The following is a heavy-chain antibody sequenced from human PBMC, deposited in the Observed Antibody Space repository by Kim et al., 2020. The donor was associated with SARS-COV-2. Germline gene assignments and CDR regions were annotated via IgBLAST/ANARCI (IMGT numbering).Heavy chain of an antibody. J-gene: IGHJ4*02. V-gene: IGHV6-1*01. D-gene: IGHD6-19*01. CDR3: ARDRRIAVAGTSLDY. Sequence: VSVNSRITIHPDTSTSQFSLQLNSVTPEDTAVYYCARDRRIAVAGTSLDYWGQGTLVTVSS.